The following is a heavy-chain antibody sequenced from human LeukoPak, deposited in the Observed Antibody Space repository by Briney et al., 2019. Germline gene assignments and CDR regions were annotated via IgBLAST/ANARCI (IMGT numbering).Heavy chain of an antibody. Sequence: GGSLRLSCAASGFTFSSYAMSWVRQAPGKGLEWVSGLSASGGLTYYSDSVKGRFTISRDNSKNTLYLQMNSLRAEDTAVYYCAKDFFVVVPAAIDYWGQGTLVTVSS. CDR3: AKDFFVVVPAAIDY. D-gene: IGHD2-2*01. CDR2: LSASGGLT. CDR1: GFTFSSYA. J-gene: IGHJ4*02. V-gene: IGHV3-23*01.